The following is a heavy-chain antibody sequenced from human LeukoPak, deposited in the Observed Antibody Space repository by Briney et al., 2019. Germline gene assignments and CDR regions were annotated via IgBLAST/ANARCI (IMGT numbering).Heavy chain of an antibody. V-gene: IGHV4-34*01. D-gene: IGHD3-16*02. J-gene: IGHJ4*02. CDR3: VRARLRLGELSSLRPFDY. Sequence: PSETLSLTCAVYGGSFSGYYWSWIRQPPGKGLEWIGEINHSGSTNYNPSLKSRVTISVDTSKNQFSLKLSSVTAADTAVYYCVRARLRLGELSSLRPFDYWGQGTLVTVSS. CDR1: GGSFSGYY. CDR2: INHSGST.